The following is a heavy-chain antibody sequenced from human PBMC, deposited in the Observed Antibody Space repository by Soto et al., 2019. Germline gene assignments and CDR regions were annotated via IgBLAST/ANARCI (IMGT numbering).Heavy chain of an antibody. CDR3: ARGNVVAIDY. CDR2: IYHSGST. V-gene: IGHV4-30-2*01. D-gene: IGHD2-21*01. J-gene: IGHJ4*02. CDR1: GGNISSGGYS. Sequence: SETLSLTCAVSGGNISSGGYSWSWIRQPPGKGLEWIGYIYHSGSTYYNPSLKSRVTISVDRSKNQFSLKLSSVTAADTAVYYCARGNVVAIDYWGQGTLVTVSS.